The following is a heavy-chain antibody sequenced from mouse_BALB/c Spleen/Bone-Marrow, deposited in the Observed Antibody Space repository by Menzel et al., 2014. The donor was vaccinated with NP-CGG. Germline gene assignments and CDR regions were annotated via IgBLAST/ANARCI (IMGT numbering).Heavy chain of an antibody. D-gene: IGHD1-3*01. CDR2: INPGNGRT. Sequence: QVQLQQPGAELVKPGASVKLSRKASGYNFISYWIHWVKQRPGQGLEWIGEINPGNGRTNYNEKFKNKATLTIDKSSSAAYMQLSRLTSEDSAVYYCARWGKGYFDVWGAGTTVTVSS. CDR1: GYNFISYW. V-gene: IGHV1S81*02. CDR3: ARWGKGYFDV. J-gene: IGHJ1*01.